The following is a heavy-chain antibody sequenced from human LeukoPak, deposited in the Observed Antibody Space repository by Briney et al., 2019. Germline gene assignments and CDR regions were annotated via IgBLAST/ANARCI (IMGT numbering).Heavy chain of an antibody. D-gene: IGHD1-26*01. CDR3: ARLPYSGSYWGGHY. V-gene: IGHV1-18*01. CDR2: ISAYNGNT. Sequence: GESLTISCQGSGYSFTSYGISWVRQAPGQGLEWMGWISAYNGNTNYAQKLQGRVTMTTDTSTSTAYMELRSLRSDDTAVYYCARLPYSGSYWGGHYWGQGTLVTVSS. CDR1: GYSFTSYG. J-gene: IGHJ4*02.